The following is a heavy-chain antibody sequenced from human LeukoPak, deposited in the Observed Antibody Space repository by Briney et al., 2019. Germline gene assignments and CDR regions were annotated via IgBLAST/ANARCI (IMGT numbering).Heavy chain of an antibody. CDR1: GGSIRSSYYY. J-gene: IGHJ4*02. V-gene: IGHV4-39*01. Sequence: SETLSLTCTVSGGSIRSSYYYWGWIRQPPGKGLEWIGSIYDSGSTYYNPSLKSRVTISVDTSKNQFSLKLNSVTAADTAVYYCARLPEWELPDYWGQGTLVTVSS. CDR2: IYDSGST. D-gene: IGHD1-26*01. CDR3: ARLPEWELPDY.